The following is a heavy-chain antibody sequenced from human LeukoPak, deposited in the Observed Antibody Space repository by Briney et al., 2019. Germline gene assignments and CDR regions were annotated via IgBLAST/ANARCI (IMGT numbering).Heavy chain of an antibody. V-gene: IGHV1-69*13. CDR3: ARGLYGGGSYYGYKLGITHYYYYYMDV. CDR2: IIPIFGTA. J-gene: IGHJ6*03. D-gene: IGHD1-26*01. Sequence: ASVTVSCTASGGTFSSYAISWVRQAPGQGLEWMGGIIPIFGTANYAQKFQGRVTITADESTSTAYMELSSLRSEDTAVYYCARGLYGGGSYYGYKLGITHYYYYYMDVWGKGTTVTVSS. CDR1: GGTFSSYA.